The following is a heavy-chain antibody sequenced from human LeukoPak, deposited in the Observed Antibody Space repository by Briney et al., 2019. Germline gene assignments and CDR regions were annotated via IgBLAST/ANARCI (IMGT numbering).Heavy chain of an antibody. Sequence: NPSEALSLTCSASGGSISPYYWSWIRQPPGKGLEWIGYIYHSGSTNYNPSLKSRVTISLDTSKNQFSLKLTSVTAADTAVYYCARRSPLSGWFDPWGQGTLVTVSS. V-gene: IGHV4-59*08. CDR1: GGSISPYY. J-gene: IGHJ5*02. CDR3: ARRSPLSGWFDP. CDR2: IYHSGST.